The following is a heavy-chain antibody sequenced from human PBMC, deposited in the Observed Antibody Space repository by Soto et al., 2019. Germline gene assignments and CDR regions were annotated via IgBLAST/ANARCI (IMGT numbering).Heavy chain of an antibody. J-gene: IGHJ4*02. CDR3: ARAHPGYCSRTSCPRPFDY. CDR1: GFTVSSNY. CDR2: IYSGGST. D-gene: IGHD2-2*01. Sequence: LRLSCAASGFTVSSNYMSWVRQAPGKGLEWVSVIYSGGSTYYADSVKGRFTISRDNSKNTLYLQMNSLRAEDTAVYYCARAHPGYCSRTSCPRPFDYWGQGTLVTVSS. V-gene: IGHV3-53*01.